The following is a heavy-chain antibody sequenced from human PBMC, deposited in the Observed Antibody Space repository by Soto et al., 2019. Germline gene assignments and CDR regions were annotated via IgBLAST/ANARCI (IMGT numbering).Heavy chain of an antibody. CDR3: TLSHDSSGYYYARTDS. J-gene: IGHJ4*02. D-gene: IGHD3-22*01. CDR1: GGTFSSYA. V-gene: IGHV1-69*01. CDR2: IIPIFRTA. Sequence: QVQLVQSGAEVKKPGSSVKVSCKASGGTFSSYAISWVRQAPGQGLEWMGGIIPIFRTANYAQKFQGRVTIPADESTSTDYMELSSLRSDDTAVYYCTLSHDSSGYYYARTDSWGQGTLVTVSS.